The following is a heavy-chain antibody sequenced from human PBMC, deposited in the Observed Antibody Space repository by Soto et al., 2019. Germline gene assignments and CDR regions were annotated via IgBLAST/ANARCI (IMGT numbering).Heavy chain of an antibody. V-gene: IGHV4-59*01. CDR1: GGSISFYN. J-gene: IGHJ3*02. CDR2: IYHSGRT. D-gene: IGHD6-13*01. CDR3: AKGDSTTHGDSFDI. Sequence: QVQLQESGPGLVKPSETLSLTCSVSGGSISFYNWNWIRQSPGKGLEWIGYIYHSGRTNYNPSLKSRVTISVDTSKNQFSLQLSSVTAADTAVYYCAKGDSTTHGDSFDICCQGTMVTVSP.